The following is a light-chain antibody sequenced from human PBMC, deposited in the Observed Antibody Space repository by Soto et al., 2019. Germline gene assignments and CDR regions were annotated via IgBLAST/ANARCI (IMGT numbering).Light chain of an antibody. J-gene: IGLJ1*01. Sequence: QSVLTQPASVSGSPGQSITISCTGTSSDVGGYNYVSWYQQHPGKAPKLMIYDVTNRPSGVSSRFSGSKSGNTASLTISGLQAEDEADYYCASYTSSATYVIGTGNKVTVL. CDR3: ASYTSSATYV. V-gene: IGLV2-14*01. CDR1: SSDVGGYNY. CDR2: DVT.